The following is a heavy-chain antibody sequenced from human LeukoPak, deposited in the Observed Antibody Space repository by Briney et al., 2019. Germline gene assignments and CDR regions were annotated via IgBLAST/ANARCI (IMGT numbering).Heavy chain of an antibody. Sequence: SETLSPTCTVSGGPISTYYWTWIRQPPGKGLEWIGYIYYSGSTNYNPSLKSRVTISVDTSKNQFSLKLSSVTAADTAVYYCARDSSFTVSLNSMDVWGQGTTVTVSS. D-gene: IGHD4-11*01. V-gene: IGHV4-59*01. CDR3: ARDSSFTVSLNSMDV. CDR2: IYYSGST. CDR1: GGPISTYY. J-gene: IGHJ6*02.